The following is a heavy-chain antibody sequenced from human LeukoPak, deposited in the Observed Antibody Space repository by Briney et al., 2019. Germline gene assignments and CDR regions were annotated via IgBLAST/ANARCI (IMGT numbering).Heavy chain of an antibody. CDR3: AREDFDILTGYLYRGPFDY. CDR2: INPSSGST. D-gene: IGHD3-9*01. CDR1: GYTFTYYY. V-gene: IGHV1-46*01. Sequence: GASVKVSCKASGYTFTYYYMHWVRQAPGQGLEWMGIINPSSGSTSYAQKFQGRVTMTRDTSISTAYMELSRLRSDDTAVYYCAREDFDILTGYLYRGPFDYWGQGTLVTVSS. J-gene: IGHJ4*02.